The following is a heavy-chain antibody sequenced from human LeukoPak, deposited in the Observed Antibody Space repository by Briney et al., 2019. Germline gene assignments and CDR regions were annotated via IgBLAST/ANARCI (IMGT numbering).Heavy chain of an antibody. CDR2: INPNSGGT. D-gene: IGHD3-22*01. J-gene: IGHJ4*02. V-gene: IGHV1-2*02. Sequence: GASVKVSCKASGYTFTGYYMHWVRQAPGQGLEWMGWINPNSGGTNYAQKFQGRVTMTRDTSISTAYMELSRLRSDDTAVYYCTRNTHFYDSIGYDEDYWGQGTLVTVSS. CDR1: GYTFTGYY. CDR3: TRNTHFYDSIGYDEDY.